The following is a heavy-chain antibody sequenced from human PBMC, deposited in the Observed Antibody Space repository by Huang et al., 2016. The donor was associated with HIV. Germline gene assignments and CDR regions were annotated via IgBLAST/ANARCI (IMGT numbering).Heavy chain of an antibody. V-gene: IGHV4-39*01. D-gene: IGHD6-13*01. CDR2: VYPGGST. J-gene: IGHJ4*02. Sequence: QLQLQESGPGQVKPSETLSLTCTVSGDFISSTNYYWGWIRQSPGKGLEWVGSVYPGGSTNFHPSPKSRGNFSVDTSRNQFSLRLNSVTAADTAVYYCASQHIGAAATWFWGRGTQVAVSS. CDR3: ASQHIGAAATWF. CDR1: GDFISSTNYY.